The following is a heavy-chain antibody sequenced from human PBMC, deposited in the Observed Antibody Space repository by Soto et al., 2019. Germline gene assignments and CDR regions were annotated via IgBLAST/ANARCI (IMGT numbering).Heavy chain of an antibody. CDR2: VSAYNGNT. Sequence: QVQLVQSGAEVKKPGASVKVSCKASGYTFSNDAITWVRQAPGQGLEWMGWVSAYNGNTNYAQKFKGRVTMTTDTSTRTAYIEISSLRYDDTAVYFWARASRYYWNDRMYWGSGTVVTVSS. D-gene: IGHD1-20*01. CDR1: GYTFSNDA. V-gene: IGHV1-18*01. J-gene: IGHJ4*02. CDR3: ARASRYYWNDRMY.